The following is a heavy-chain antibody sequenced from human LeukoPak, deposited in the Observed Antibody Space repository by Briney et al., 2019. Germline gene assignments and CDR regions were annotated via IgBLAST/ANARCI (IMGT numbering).Heavy chain of an antibody. J-gene: IGHJ4*02. Sequence: ASVKVSCKASGYTFTGYYMHWVRQAPGQGLEWMGWINPNSGGTNYAQKFQGWVTMTRDTSISTAYMELSRLRSDDTAVYYCARGFTMVREVIILYYFDYWGQGTLVTVSS. D-gene: IGHD3-10*01. CDR2: INPNSGGT. V-gene: IGHV1-2*04. CDR3: ARGFTMVREVIILYYFDY. CDR1: GYTFTGYY.